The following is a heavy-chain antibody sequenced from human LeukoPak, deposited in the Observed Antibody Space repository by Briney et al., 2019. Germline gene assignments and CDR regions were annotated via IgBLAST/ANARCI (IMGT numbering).Heavy chain of an antibody. CDR3: ARRSMRWMDV. CDR1: GGSVTSSITSSY. J-gene: IGHJ6*02. V-gene: IGHV4-61*01. Sequence: SETLSLTRTVSGGSVTSSITSSYWSWIRQPPGKGLEWIGYIYYSGSTNYNPSLKSRVTTSIDTSKNQFSLKLSSVTAADTAVYYCARRSMRWMDVWGQGTTVIVSS. D-gene: IGHD4-23*01. CDR2: IYYSGST.